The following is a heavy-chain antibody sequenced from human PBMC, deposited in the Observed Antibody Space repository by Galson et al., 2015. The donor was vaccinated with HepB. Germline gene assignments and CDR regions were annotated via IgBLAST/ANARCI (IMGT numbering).Heavy chain of an antibody. CDR1: GFTFSDHA. CDR3: ARWHYVSDSRTYAMDV. J-gene: IGHJ6*02. CDR2: ISGNGRSP. Sequence: SLRLSCATSGFTFSDHAMSWVRQAPGKGLEWVSGISGNGRSPYYADSVRGRFTISRDSSKGALDLQMNSPRAEDTATYYCARWHYVSDSRTYAMDVWGRGTTVTVSS. V-gene: IGHV3-23*01. D-gene: IGHD3-10*01.